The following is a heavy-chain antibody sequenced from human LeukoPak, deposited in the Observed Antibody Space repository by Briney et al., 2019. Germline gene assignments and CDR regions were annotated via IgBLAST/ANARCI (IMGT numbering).Heavy chain of an antibody. V-gene: IGHV1-18*01. CDR2: ISAYNGNT. J-gene: IGHJ3*02. CDR3: ARDRGYSSSWSQDDAFDI. CDR1: GYTFTSYG. Sequence: ASVKVSCKASGYTFTSYGISWVRQAPGQGLEWMGWISAYNGNTNYAQELQGRVTMTTDTSTSTAYMELRSLRSDDTAVYYCARDRGYSSSWSQDDAFDIWGQGTMVTVSS. D-gene: IGHD6-13*01.